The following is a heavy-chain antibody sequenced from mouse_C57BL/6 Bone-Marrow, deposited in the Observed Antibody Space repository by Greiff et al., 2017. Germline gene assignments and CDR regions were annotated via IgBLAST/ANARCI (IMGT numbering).Heavy chain of an antibody. CDR3: TGDCYCYYAMDY. CDR1: GFTFSDDW. CDR2: IRNKANNHAT. D-gene: IGHD2-3*01. V-gene: IGHV6-6*01. J-gene: IGHJ4*01. Sequence: EVKLVESGGGLVQPGGSMKLSCAASGFTFSDDWMDWVRQSPEKGLEWVAEIRNKANNHATYYAESVKGRFTISRDDSKSSVYLQMNSLRAEDTAMYYCTGDCYCYYAMDYWGQGNSVTVSS.